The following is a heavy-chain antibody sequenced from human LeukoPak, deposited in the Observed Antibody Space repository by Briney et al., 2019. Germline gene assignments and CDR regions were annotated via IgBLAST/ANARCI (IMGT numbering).Heavy chain of an antibody. Sequence: PGRSLRLSCAASGVTFGSHGMHWVRQAPGKGLEWVALIWYDGSNKYYADSVKGRFTISRDNSRNTLYLQMNSLRAEDTAVYYCARLRGSYMDSWGQGTLVTVSS. CDR1: GVTFGSHG. D-gene: IGHD1-26*01. CDR3: ARLRGSYMDS. V-gene: IGHV3-33*01. J-gene: IGHJ4*02. CDR2: IWYDGSNK.